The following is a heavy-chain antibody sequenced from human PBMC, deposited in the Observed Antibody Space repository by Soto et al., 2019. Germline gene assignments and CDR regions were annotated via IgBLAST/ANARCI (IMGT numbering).Heavy chain of an antibody. Sequence: SETLSLTCAVSGYSISSGYYWGWIRQPPGKGLEWIGSIYHSGSTYYNPSLKSRVTISVDTSKNQFSLKLSSVTAADTAVYYCARISGNYYIQYFDYWGQGTLVTVSS. V-gene: IGHV4-38-2*01. CDR3: ARISGNYYIQYFDY. J-gene: IGHJ4*02. CDR2: IYHSGST. CDR1: GYSISSGYY. D-gene: IGHD1-26*01.